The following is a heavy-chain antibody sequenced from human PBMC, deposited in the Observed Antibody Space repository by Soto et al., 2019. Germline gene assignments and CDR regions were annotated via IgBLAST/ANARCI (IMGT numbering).Heavy chain of an antibody. Sequence: KASETLSLTCTVSGGSVSSGSYYWIWIRQPPGKGLEWIGYISYSGSTNYNPSLKSRVTISVDTSKNQFSLKLSSVTAADTAVYYCARDLGSSFWFDPWGQGTLVTVS. J-gene: IGHJ5*02. D-gene: IGHD6-13*01. CDR2: ISYSGST. V-gene: IGHV4-61*01. CDR1: GGSVSSGSYY. CDR3: ARDLGSSFWFDP.